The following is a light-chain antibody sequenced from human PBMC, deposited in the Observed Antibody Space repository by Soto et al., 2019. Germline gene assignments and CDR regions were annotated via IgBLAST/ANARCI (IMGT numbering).Light chain of an antibody. CDR2: GNN. V-gene: IGLV1-40*01. Sequence: QALLTHAPSVSGAPGQSFPISCIGSSSNIGAGYDAQWYHQLPGTAPKPLIYGNNNRPSGVPDRFSGSKYGTSASLAITGLQAEDEADYYCDSYDISLTGSVLGTGTKVTVL. CDR3: DSYDISLTGSV. CDR1: SSNIGAGYD. J-gene: IGLJ1*01.